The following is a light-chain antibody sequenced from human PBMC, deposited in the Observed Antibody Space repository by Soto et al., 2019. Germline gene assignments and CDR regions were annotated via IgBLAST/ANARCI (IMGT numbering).Light chain of an antibody. CDR1: SSDVGGSIY. V-gene: IGLV2-14*03. Sequence: QSVLTQPASVSGSPGQSITISCTGTSSDVGGSIYVSWYQQHPGKAPKLMISEVSNRPSGVSNRFSGSKSGNTASLTISGLQAEDEADYYCCSFSDTSTLYVFGTGTKVTVL. J-gene: IGLJ1*01. CDR3: CSFSDTSTLYV. CDR2: EVS.